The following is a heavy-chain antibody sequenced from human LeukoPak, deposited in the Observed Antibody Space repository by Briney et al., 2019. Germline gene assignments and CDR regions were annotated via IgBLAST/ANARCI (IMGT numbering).Heavy chain of an antibody. CDR1: GGSFSGYY. J-gene: IGHJ6*02. V-gene: IGHV4-34*01. CDR2: INHSGST. CDR3: ARGVRQWLVRGYYYYGMDV. Sequence: PSETLSLTCAVYGGSFSGYYWSWIRQPPGKGLEWIGEINHSGSTNYNPSLKSRVTISVDTSENQFSLKLSSVTAADTAVYYCARGVRQWLVRGYYYYGMDVWGQGTTVTVSS. D-gene: IGHD6-19*01.